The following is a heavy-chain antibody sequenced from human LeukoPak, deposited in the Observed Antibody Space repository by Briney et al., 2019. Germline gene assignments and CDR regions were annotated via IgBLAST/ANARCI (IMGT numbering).Heavy chain of an antibody. D-gene: IGHD5-18*01. V-gene: IGHV1-2*02. CDR1: GYTFTGYY. CDR2: INPNSGGT. J-gene: IGHJ4*02. Sequence: ASVKVSCKASGYTFTGYYMHWVRQAPGQGLEWMGWINPNSGGTNYAQKFQGRVTMTRNTSISTAYMELSSLRSEDTAVYYCARGRNTAMVTAGYWGQGTLVTVSS. CDR3: ARGRNTAMVTAGY.